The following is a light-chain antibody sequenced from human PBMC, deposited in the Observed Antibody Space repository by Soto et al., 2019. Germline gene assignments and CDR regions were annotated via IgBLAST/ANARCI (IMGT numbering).Light chain of an antibody. J-gene: IGKJ1*01. CDR2: GAS. V-gene: IGKV3-20*01. CDR3: QHYSSQT. Sequence: EIVLTQSPGTLSLSPGDRATLSCRASQSVNSNFLAWYQQKPGQAPRLLIYGASSRATGIPDTFSGSGSGTDFTLTISRLEPEDSAVYFCQHYSSQTFGQGTKV. CDR1: QSVNSNF.